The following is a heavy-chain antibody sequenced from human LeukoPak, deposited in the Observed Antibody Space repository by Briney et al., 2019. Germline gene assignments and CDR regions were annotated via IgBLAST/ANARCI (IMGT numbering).Heavy chain of an antibody. J-gene: IGHJ3*02. CDR3: ARSTRQSYYYDSSGYYRDAFDI. Sequence: PSQTLSLTCTVSGGSISSGDYHWSWIRQPAGKGLEWIGRIYTSGSTNYNPSLKSRVTMSVDTSKNQFSLKLSSVTAADTAVYYCARSTRQSYYYDSSGYYRDAFDIWGQGTMVTVSS. D-gene: IGHD3-22*01. V-gene: IGHV4-61*02. CDR2: IYTSGST. CDR1: GGSISSGDYH.